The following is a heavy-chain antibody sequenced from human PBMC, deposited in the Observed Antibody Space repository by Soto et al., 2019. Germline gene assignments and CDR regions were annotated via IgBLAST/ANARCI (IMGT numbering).Heavy chain of an antibody. CDR3: ARPTITTGVDYYYGMDV. J-gene: IGHJ6*02. CDR1: GGTFSKYA. V-gene: IGHV1-69*01. Sequence: QVQLVQSGAEVKKPGSSVKVSCKASGGTFSKYAISWVRQAHGQGLEWMGGIIPIFGTANYAQKFQGRVTITADESTSTAHMELSSLRSEDTAVYYCARPTITTGVDYYYGMDVWGQGTTVTVSS. CDR2: IIPIFGTA. D-gene: IGHD3-22*01.